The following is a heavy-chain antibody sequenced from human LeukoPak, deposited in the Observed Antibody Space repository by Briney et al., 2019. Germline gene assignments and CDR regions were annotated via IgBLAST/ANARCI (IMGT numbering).Heavy chain of an antibody. CDR1: GGSISSGGYS. V-gene: IGHV4-30-2*01. CDR3: ARGVSYYDSSGYYNEYFQH. D-gene: IGHD3-22*01. CDR2: IYHSGST. Sequence: PSETLSLTCAVSGGSISSGGYSWSWIRQPPGKGLEWIGYIYHSGSTYCNPSLKSRVTISVDRSKNQFSLKLSSVTAADTAVYYCARGVSYYDSSGYYNEYFQHWGQGTLVTVSS. J-gene: IGHJ1*01.